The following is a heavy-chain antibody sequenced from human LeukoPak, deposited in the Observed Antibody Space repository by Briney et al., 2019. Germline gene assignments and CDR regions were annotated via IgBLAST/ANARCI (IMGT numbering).Heavy chain of an antibody. Sequence: ASVKVSCKASGYTFIGYYMHWVRQAPGQGLEWMGWINPNSGGTNYAQKFQGRVTMTRDTSISTDYMELSRLRSDDTAVYYCARARGGSYYGSGSYYNNWFDPWGQGTLVTVSS. CDR2: INPNSGGT. D-gene: IGHD3-10*01. CDR3: ARARGGSYYGSGSYYNNWFDP. J-gene: IGHJ5*02. V-gene: IGHV1-2*02. CDR1: GYTFIGYY.